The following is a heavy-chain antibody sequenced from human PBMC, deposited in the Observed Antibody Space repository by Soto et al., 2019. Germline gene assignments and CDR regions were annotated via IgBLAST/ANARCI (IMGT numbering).Heavy chain of an antibody. CDR3: ARAGGLGAVAVDY. D-gene: IGHD6-19*01. CDR2: IYHSGST. V-gene: IGHV4-30-2*01. CDR1: GGSISSGGYS. Sequence: QLQLQESGSGLVKPSQTLSLTCAVSGGSISSGGYSWSWIRQPPGKGLEWIGYIYHSGSTYYNPSLKSRGTISVDRSKNQFSLKLSSVAAADTAVYYCARAGGLGAVAVDYWGQGTRVTVSS. J-gene: IGHJ4*02.